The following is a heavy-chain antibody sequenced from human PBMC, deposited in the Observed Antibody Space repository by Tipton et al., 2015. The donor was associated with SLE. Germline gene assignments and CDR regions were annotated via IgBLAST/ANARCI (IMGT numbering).Heavy chain of an antibody. CDR2: ISERGGII. CDR3: ARAVPRSDFLFDY. J-gene: IGHJ4*02. D-gene: IGHD6-25*01. Sequence: SLRLSCEASGFTFSDYYMNWIRQAPGKGLEWISYISERGGIIYDADSVKGRFTVSRDNAKNSLYLQMNNLRAEDTAVYYCARAVPRSDFLFDYWGQGTLVTVSS. CDR1: GFTFSDYY. V-gene: IGHV3-11*04.